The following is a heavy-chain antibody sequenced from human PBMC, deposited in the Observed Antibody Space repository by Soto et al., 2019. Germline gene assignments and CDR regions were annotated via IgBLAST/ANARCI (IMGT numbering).Heavy chain of an antibody. V-gene: IGHV3-73*02. D-gene: IGHD3-3*01. CDR3: TRRDHDSNTYYYGMDV. Sequence: EVQLVESGGGLVQPGGSLKLSCAASGFTFSGSAMHWVRQASGKGLEWVGRIRSKANSYATEYAASAKGRFIIYRDDSKNKVYLQMNSLKTDDTAVYYCTRRDHDSNTYYYGMDVWGQGTTVTVSS. CDR2: IRSKANSYAT. J-gene: IGHJ6*02. CDR1: GFTFSGSA.